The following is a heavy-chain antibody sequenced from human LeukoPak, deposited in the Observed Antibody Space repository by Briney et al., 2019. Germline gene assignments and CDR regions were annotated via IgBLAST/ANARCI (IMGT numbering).Heavy chain of an antibody. J-gene: IGHJ4*02. Sequence: PSETLSLTCTVSGGSINTFYWSWFRQSPGKGLEWIGFISYSVSTNYDPSLKSRVTILLDTPKNQVSLKLSSVTAADTAVYYCSNGGASSKFLDYWGQGTLVTVSS. V-gene: IGHV4-59*01. CDR1: GGSINTFY. CDR2: ISYSVST. CDR3: SNGGASSKFLDY. D-gene: IGHD2-2*01.